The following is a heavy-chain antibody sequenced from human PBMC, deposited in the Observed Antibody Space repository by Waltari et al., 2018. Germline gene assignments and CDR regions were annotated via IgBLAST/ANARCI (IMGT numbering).Heavy chain of an antibody. J-gene: IGHJ4*02. V-gene: IGHV1-2*06. CDR2: INRNSGGT. D-gene: IGHD6-6*01. CDR1: GYTFTGYY. Sequence: QVQLVQSGAEVKKPGASVKVSCKASGYTFTGYYMHWVRQAPGQGLEWMGRINRNSGGTNYAQKFKGRVTMTRDTSISTDYMELSRLRADDTAVYYCARDGGSSDLADYWGQGTLVTVSS. CDR3: ARDGGSSDLADY.